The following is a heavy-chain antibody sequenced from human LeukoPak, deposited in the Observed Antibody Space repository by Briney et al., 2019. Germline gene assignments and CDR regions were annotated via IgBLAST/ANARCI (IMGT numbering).Heavy chain of an antibody. CDR1: GFTFSNAW. CDR3: TTGITMVRGVIHLIDY. CDR2: IKSKTDGGTT. Sequence: GGSLRLSCAASGFTFSNAWMGWVRQAPGKGLEWVGRIKSKTDGGTTDYAAPVKGRFTISRDDSKNTLYLQMNSLKTEDTAVYYCTTGITMVRGVIHLIDYWGQGTLVTVSS. J-gene: IGHJ4*02. V-gene: IGHV3-15*01. D-gene: IGHD3-10*01.